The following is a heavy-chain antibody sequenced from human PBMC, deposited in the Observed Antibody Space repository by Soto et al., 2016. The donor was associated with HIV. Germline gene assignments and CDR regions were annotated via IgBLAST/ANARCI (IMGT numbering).Heavy chain of an antibody. CDR1: GGSFSAYY. D-gene: IGHD2-2*01. CDR2: VNYSGNT. V-gene: IGHV4-34*02. J-gene: IGHJ5*01. CDR3: AGLPRPGPIYTSALYNRIDS. Sequence: QVQLQQWGAGLLKPSETLSLTCAFSGGSFSAYYWTWVRQPPGKGLEWIGEVNYSGNTNYIPSLKSRVAISIDTSKNHFSLNLNSVTAADTALYFCAGLPRPGPIYTSALYNRIDSWGQGNPVTVSS.